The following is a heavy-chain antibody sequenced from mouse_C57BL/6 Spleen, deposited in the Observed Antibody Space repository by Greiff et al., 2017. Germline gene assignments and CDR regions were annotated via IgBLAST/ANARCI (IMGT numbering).Heavy chain of an antibody. D-gene: IGHD2-1*01. J-gene: IGHJ4*01. CDR3: ARGIYYGYDAMDY. CDR2: ISDGGSYT. CDR1: GFTFSSYA. V-gene: IGHV5-4*01. Sequence: EVQGVESGGGLVKPGGSLKLSCAASGFTFSSYAMSWVRQTPEKRLEWVATISDGGSYTYYPDNVKGRFTISRDNAKNNLYLQMSHLKSEDTAMYYCARGIYYGYDAMDYWGQGTSVTVSS.